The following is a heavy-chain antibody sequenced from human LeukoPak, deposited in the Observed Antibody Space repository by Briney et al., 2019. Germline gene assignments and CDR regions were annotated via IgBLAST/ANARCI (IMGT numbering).Heavy chain of an antibody. CDR3: AKVSVCYGCYLGS. J-gene: IGHJ4*02. CDR2: INGAGDNT. V-gene: IGHV3-23*01. CDR1: GFTFSSHG. D-gene: IGHD3-16*01. Sequence: PGGSLRLSCAASGFTFSSHGLTWVRQAPGKGLEWVSTINGAGDNTCCAEPVQGRLPLSRDNSKNTLYLQMHSLRAEDTAIYYCAKVSVCYGCYLGSWGQETLV.